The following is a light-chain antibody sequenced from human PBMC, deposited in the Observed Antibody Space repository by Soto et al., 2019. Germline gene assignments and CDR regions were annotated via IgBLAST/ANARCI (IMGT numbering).Light chain of an antibody. CDR3: STYTMTNTLL. CDR1: SSDVGDYKY. V-gene: IGLV2-14*01. Sequence: QSALTQPASVSGSPGQSITISCTGTSSDVGDYKYVSWYHQHPGKAPRLLIYEVSNRPSGVSTRFSGSKSGNTASLSISGLQAEDGADYYCSTYTMTNTLLFGGGTKLTVL. CDR2: EVS. J-gene: IGLJ2*01.